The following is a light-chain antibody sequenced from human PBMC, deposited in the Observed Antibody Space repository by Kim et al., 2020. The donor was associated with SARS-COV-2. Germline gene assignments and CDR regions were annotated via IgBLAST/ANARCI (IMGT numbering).Light chain of an antibody. Sequence: WGQTVRITCHGNSLKTYYTIWFQRKPGQAPVRVIFGHNNRPSGISDRFSGSISGNTASLTITGAQAEDEGDYFCGSRDNSGDHPVFGGGTKLTVL. CDR3: GSRDNSGDHPV. V-gene: IGLV3-19*02. CDR1: SLKTYY. J-gene: IGLJ3*02. CDR2: GHN.